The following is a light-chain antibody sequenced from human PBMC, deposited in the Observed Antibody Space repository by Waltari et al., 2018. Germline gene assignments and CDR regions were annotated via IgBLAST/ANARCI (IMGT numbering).Light chain of an antibody. V-gene: IGKV1-5*03. J-gene: IGKJ3*01. Sequence: DVPMTQSPSPLSASVGDRVTITCRASQRISSSYAWYQQKPGKAPKLLIYKASSLETGVPSRFSGSGSGTEFTLTISSLQPDDFATYYCQHYNGYPFTCGPGTKVDIK. CDR1: QRISSS. CDR2: KAS. CDR3: QHYNGYPFT.